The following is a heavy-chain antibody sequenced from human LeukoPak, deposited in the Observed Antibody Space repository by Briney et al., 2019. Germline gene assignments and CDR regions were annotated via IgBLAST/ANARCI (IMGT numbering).Heavy chain of an antibody. D-gene: IGHD3-10*01. V-gene: IGHV3-30*02. CDR3: AKDRGIWFGEFLFDP. Sequence: TGGSLRLSCAASGFTFSSYGMHWVRQAPGKGLEWVAFIRYDGSNKYYADSVKGRFTISRDNSKNTLYLQMNSLRAEDTAVYYCAKDRGIWFGEFLFDPWGQGTLVTVSS. J-gene: IGHJ5*02. CDR2: IRYDGSNK. CDR1: GFTFSSYG.